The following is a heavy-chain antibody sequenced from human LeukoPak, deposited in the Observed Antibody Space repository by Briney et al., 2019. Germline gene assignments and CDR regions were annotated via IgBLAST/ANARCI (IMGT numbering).Heavy chain of an antibody. V-gene: IGHV3-23*01. CDR2: ISGTGGNT. J-gene: IGHJ4*02. CDR3: AKDLAPAAY. D-gene: IGHD2-2*01. CDR1: GFTFSSYA. Sequence: PGGSLRLSCAASGFTFSSYAMSWVRQAPGKGLEWVSGISGTGGNTYYADSVKGRFTISRDNSKKTLFLQMNSLRAEDTAVYYCAKDLAPAAYWGQGTLVTVSS.